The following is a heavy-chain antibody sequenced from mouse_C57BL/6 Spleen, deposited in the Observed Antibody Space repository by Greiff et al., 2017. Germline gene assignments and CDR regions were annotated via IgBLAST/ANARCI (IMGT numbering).Heavy chain of an antibody. D-gene: IGHD4-1*01. J-gene: IGHJ2*01. CDR3: ARDWAYFDY. CDR2: INPSSGYT. V-gene: IGHV1-7*01. Sequence: QVQLQQSGAELAQPGASVKLSCKASGYTFTSYWMHWVKQRPGQGLEWIGYINPSSGYTKYNQKFKDKATLTADKSSNTAYMHLSSLTNEDSAVYYCARDWAYFDYWGQGTTLTVST. CDR1: GYTFTSYW.